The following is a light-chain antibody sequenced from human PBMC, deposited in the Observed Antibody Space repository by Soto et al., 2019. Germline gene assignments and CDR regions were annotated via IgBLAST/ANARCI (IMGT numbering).Light chain of an antibody. CDR2: LEGSGSY. J-gene: IGLJ2*01. CDR1: SGRSSYI. V-gene: IGLV4-60*03. Sequence: QPVLTQSASASASLRSWGKLTFTLSSGRSSYIISWHQQQPGKAPRYLVKLEGSGSYNKGSGVPDRFSGSSSVADRYLTISNLQSEDEADYYCETWDSNTRVFGGGTKLTVL. CDR3: ETWDSNTRV.